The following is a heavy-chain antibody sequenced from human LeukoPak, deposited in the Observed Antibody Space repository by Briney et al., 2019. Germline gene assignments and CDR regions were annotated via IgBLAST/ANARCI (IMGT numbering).Heavy chain of an antibody. CDR2: IYYSGST. J-gene: IGHJ4*02. D-gene: IGHD6-13*01. CDR3: ARLQSIAAAGTIDY. CDR1: GGSISSSSYY. V-gene: IGHV4-39*01. Sequence: SETLSLTCTVSGGSISSSSYYWGWIRQPPGTGLEWIGSIYYSGSTYYNPSLKSRVTISVDTSKNQFSLKLSSVTAADTAVYYCARLQSIAAAGTIDYWGQGTLVTVSS.